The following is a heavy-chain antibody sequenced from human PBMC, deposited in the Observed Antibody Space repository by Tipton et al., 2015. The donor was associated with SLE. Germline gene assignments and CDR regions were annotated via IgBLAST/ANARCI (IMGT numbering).Heavy chain of an antibody. CDR2: ISNSETT. D-gene: IGHD2-15*01. CDR1: GGSISSHY. CDR3: AGAWQGYCNGGTCYVLDY. V-gene: IGHV4-59*11. Sequence: TLSLTCTVSGGSISSHYWSWIRQAPGKGLEWIGYISNSETTSYNPSLKSRVTISLDTSKNQFSLKLRSVTAADTAVYYCAGAWQGYCNGGTCYVLDYWGQGTLVTVSS. J-gene: IGHJ4*02.